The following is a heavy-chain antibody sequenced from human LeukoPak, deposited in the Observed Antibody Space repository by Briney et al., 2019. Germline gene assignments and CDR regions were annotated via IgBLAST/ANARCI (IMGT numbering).Heavy chain of an antibody. J-gene: IGHJ4*02. CDR1: GFTVSSNY. V-gene: IGHV3-53*01. Sequence: PGGSLRLSCAASGFTVSSNYMSWVRQAPGKGLEWVSVIYSGGHTYYADSVKGRFTISRDSSKNTLYLQMNSLRAEDTAVYYCARPLYGGNSVLTDYWGQGTLVTVSS. CDR3: ARPLYGGNSVLTDY. CDR2: IYSGGHT. D-gene: IGHD4-23*01.